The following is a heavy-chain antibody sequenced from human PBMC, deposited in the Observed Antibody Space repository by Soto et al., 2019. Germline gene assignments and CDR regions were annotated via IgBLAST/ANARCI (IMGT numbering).Heavy chain of an antibody. CDR2: IYYSGST. J-gene: IGHJ4*02. D-gene: IGHD3-22*01. CDR3: ARPSGSPWYFDY. Sequence: PSETLSLTCTVSGGSIRSSSYYWGWIRQPPGKGLEWIGSIYYSGSTYYNPSLKSRVTISVDTSKNQFSLKLSSVTAADTAVYYCARPSGSPWYFDYWGQGTLVTVSS. CDR1: GGSIRSSSYY. V-gene: IGHV4-39*01.